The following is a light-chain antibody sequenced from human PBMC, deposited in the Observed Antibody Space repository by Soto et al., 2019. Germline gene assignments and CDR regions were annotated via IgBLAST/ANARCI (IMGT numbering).Light chain of an antibody. Sequence: EIVMTQSPATLSVSPGEGATLSCRASQSVSSKLAWYQQKPGQAPRLLIYGASARATGIPARFSGSGSGTEFTLIISSLQSEDSAVYYCQQYNSWLWTFGQGTKVDI. CDR1: QSVSSK. V-gene: IGKV3-15*01. CDR2: GAS. CDR3: QQYNSWLWT. J-gene: IGKJ1*01.